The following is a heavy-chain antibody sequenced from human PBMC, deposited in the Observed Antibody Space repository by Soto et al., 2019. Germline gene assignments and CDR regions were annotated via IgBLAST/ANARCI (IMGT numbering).Heavy chain of an antibody. CDR1: GFTFSSYG. CDR3: ARDPAMIVVVMGGYFVY. D-gene: IGHD3-22*01. CDR2: IWYDGSNK. J-gene: IGHJ4*02. V-gene: IGHV3-33*01. Sequence: QVQLVESGGGVVQPGRSLRLSCAASGFTFSSYGMHWVRQAPGKGLEWVAVIWYDGSNKYYADSVKGRFTISRDNSKNTLYLQMNSLRAEDTAVYYCARDPAMIVVVMGGYFVYWGQGTLVTVSS.